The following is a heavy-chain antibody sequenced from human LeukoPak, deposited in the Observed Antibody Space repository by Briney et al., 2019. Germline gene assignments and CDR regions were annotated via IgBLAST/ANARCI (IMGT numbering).Heavy chain of an antibody. CDR2: ISWNSASI. CDR1: GFSFNEYA. CDR3: AAPTGSGYFPDY. Sequence: PGRSLRLSCAASGFSFNEYAIHWVRQAPGKGLEWVAGISWNSASIGYADSVKGRFTISRDNAKNSVYLQVDSLRTEDMALYYCAAPTGSGYFPDYWGQGTLVTVSS. V-gene: IGHV3-9*03. D-gene: IGHD3-22*01. J-gene: IGHJ4*02.